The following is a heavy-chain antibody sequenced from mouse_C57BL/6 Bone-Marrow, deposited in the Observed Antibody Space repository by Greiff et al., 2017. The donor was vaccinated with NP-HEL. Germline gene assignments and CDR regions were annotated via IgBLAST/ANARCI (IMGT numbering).Heavy chain of an antibody. Sequence: QVQLQQPGAEVVKPGASVKLSCKASGYIFTSYWMHWVKQRPGQGLKWIGMIHPNSGSTKYNEKFKSKATLTVDKSSSTAYMQISSLTSEDSAVYYCARYLDYWGQGTSVTVSS. CDR2: IHPNSGST. CDR3: ARYLDY. V-gene: IGHV1-64*01. CDR1: GYIFTSYW. J-gene: IGHJ4*01.